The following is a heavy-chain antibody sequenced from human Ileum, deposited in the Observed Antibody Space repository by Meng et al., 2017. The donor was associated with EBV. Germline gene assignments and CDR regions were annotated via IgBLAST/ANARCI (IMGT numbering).Heavy chain of an antibody. CDR3: ARRWLHRYYFDD. V-gene: IGHV4-30-4*01. Sequence: QVQLQESGPGLVKPSQTLSPTCDVSGASIGSGGYYWSWIRQPPGKGLEWIAYIYYSGSTSYNPSLKGRVAISLDTSKNQFSLNLSSVTAADTGVYYCARRWLHRYYFDDWGQGTLGTVAS. J-gene: IGHJ4*02. D-gene: IGHD5-24*01. CDR2: IYYSGST. CDR1: GASIGSGGYY.